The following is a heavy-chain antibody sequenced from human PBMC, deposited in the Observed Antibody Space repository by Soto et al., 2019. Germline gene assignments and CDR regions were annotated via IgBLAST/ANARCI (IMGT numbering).Heavy chain of an antibody. CDR3: ARFEVVVVTRNAFDI. D-gene: IGHD3-22*01. J-gene: IGHJ3*02. V-gene: IGHV1-69*06. Sequence: AASVKVSCKASGGTFSSYAISWVRQAPGQGLEWMGGIIPIFGTANYAQKFQGRVTITADKSTSTAYMELSSLRSEDTAVYYCARFEVVVVTRNAFDIWGQGTMVTVSS. CDR2: IIPIFGTA. CDR1: GGTFSSYA.